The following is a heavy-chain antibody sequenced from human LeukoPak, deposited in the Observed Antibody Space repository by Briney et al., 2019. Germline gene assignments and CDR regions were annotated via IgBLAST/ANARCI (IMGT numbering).Heavy chain of an antibody. Sequence: GGSLRLSCAASGFTLSSYGMHWVRQAPGKGLEWVAVISYDGSNKYYADSVKGRFTISRDNSKNTLYLQMNSLRAEDTAVYYCAKDLDHDYDDYGLDYWGQGTLVTVSS. J-gene: IGHJ4*02. V-gene: IGHV3-30*18. D-gene: IGHD4-17*01. CDR2: ISYDGSNK. CDR1: GFTLSSYG. CDR3: AKDLDHDYDDYGLDY.